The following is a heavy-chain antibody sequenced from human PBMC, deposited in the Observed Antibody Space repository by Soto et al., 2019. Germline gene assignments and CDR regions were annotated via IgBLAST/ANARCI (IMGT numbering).Heavy chain of an antibody. J-gene: IGHJ5*02. CDR3: AKASHTWTPYL. CDR1: GFPFSNYA. D-gene: IGHD1-20*01. CDR2: ISDGGGNT. V-gene: IGHV3-23*01. Sequence: GGSLRLSCAASGFPFSNYAMSWVRQAPGKGLEWVSGISDGGGNTYHADSVKGRFTISRDNSRNTLYLQMNSLGAEDTGIYYCAKASHTWTPYLWGQGPLVTLSS.